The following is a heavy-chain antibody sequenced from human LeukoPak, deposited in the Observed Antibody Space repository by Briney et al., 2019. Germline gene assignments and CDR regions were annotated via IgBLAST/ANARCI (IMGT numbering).Heavy chain of an antibody. J-gene: IGHJ4*02. CDR2: INPNSGGT. D-gene: IGHD3-22*01. V-gene: IGHV1-2*02. CDR1: GYTFTGYY. Sequence: ASVKVSCKASGYTFTGYYMHWVRQAPGQGLEWMGWINPNSGGTNYAQKFQGRVTMTRDTSISTAYMELSRLRSDDTAVYYCAKEPSAFDGSGYGSFDFWGQGTLVTVSS. CDR3: AKEPSAFDGSGYGSFDF.